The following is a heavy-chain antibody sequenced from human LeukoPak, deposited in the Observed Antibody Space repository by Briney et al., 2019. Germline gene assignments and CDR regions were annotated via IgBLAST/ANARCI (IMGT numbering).Heavy chain of an antibody. V-gene: IGHV3-7*01. CDR2: MNEGGTEI. CDR1: GFTFSGYW. Sequence: LTGGSLRLSCAASGFTFSGYWTTWVRQAPGTGLEWVTYMNEGGTEIYYLDSVKGRFSISRDNGKNSLYLQMNSLRVEDTAVYYCARGVYAFDVWGQGTMVTVSS. CDR3: ARGVYAFDV. J-gene: IGHJ3*01. D-gene: IGHD6-6*01.